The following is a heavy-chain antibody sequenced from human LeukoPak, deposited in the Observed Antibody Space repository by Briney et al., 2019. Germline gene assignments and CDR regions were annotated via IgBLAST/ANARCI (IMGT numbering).Heavy chain of an antibody. Sequence: SETLSLTCTVSGYSISSGYYWGWIRQPPGKGLEWIGNIYHSGSTYYNPSLKSRVTISVDTSKNQFSLKLSSVTAADTAVYYCASLDTAMVPWGQGTLVTVSS. D-gene: IGHD5-18*01. CDR2: IYHSGST. CDR1: GYSISSGYY. V-gene: IGHV4-38-2*02. CDR3: ASLDTAMVP. J-gene: IGHJ5*02.